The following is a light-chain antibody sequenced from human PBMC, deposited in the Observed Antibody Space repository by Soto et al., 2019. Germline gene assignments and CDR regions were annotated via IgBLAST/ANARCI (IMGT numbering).Light chain of an antibody. V-gene: IGKV1-39*01. CDR3: QQSYSTRWYT. Sequence: DIQMTQSPSSLSASVGDRVTITCRASQSISSYLNWYQQKPGKAPKLLIYAASSLQSGVPSRFSGSGSGTDFTLTISSLQPEDFATYYCQQSYSTRWYTFGQGTKLEIE. CDR2: AAS. CDR1: QSISSY. J-gene: IGKJ2*01.